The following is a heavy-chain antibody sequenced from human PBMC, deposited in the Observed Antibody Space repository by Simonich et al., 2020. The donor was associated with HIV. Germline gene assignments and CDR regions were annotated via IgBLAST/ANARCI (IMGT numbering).Heavy chain of an antibody. CDR1: GYTFTNYY. V-gene: IGHV1-46*01. CDR3: ARGYSSSSYYLDF. Sequence: QVQLEQSGAAVKKPGASVKVSCKTSGYTFTNYYMHWVRQAPGQGPEWLGIINPRGDITTYAQNFKGRVTMTGDTATSTVYMELSSLRSEDTAVYYCARGYSSSSYYLDFWGQGTLVTVSS. D-gene: IGHD6-13*01. J-gene: IGHJ4*02. CDR2: INPRGDIT.